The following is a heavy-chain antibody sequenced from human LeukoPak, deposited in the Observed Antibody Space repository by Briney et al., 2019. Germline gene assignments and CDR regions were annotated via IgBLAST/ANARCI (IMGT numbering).Heavy chain of an antibody. V-gene: IGHV3-48*03. CDR3: ARGRYSTGWYYFDY. CDR2: ISGSGSLI. Sequence: PGGSLRLTCAASGFTFSSYEMSWVRQAPGKGLEWGSYISGSGSLIYYADSVKGRFTISRDNAKNSLYLQMNSLRVEDTAVYYCARGRYSTGWYYFDYWGQGTLVTVSS. CDR1: GFTFSSYE. D-gene: IGHD6-19*01. J-gene: IGHJ4*02.